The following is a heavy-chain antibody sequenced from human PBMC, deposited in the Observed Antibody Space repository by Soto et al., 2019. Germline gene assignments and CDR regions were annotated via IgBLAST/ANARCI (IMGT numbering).Heavy chain of an antibody. Sequence: QVQLVESGEGVVQPGTSLRLSCAASGFTFNNYGMHWVRQAPGTGQEWVAAISSDGSDKYYADSVKGRLTISRDNSKNTLYLQMHSLRAEDTAVYYCAKDQGIAASHGIDWGQGTMVTVSS. V-gene: IGHV3-30*18. CDR1: GFTFNNYG. CDR3: AKDQGIAASHGID. D-gene: IGHD6-13*01. J-gene: IGHJ3*01. CDR2: ISSDGSDK.